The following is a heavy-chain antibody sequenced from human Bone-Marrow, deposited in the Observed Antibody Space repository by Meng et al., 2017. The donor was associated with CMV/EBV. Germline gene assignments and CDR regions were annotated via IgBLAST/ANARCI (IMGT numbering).Heavy chain of an antibody. D-gene: IGHD1-14*01. V-gene: IGHV3-20*04. J-gene: IGHJ4*02. CDR3: ATRTLGTAFDY. Sequence: GGSLRLSCAASGFTFDDYGMSWVRQAPGKGLEWVSGINWNGGSTGYADSVKGRFTISRDNAKNSLYLQMNSLRAEDTALYYCATRTLGTAFDYWGQGTLVTVSS. CDR2: INWNGGST. CDR1: GFTFDDYG.